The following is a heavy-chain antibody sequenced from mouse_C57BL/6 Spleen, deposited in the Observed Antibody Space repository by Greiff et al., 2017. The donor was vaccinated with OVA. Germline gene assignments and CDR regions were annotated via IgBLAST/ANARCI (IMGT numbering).Heavy chain of an antibody. CDR2: INPNYGTT. CDR1: GYSFTDYN. J-gene: IGHJ4*01. Sequence: VQLKESGPELVKPGASVKISCKASGYSFTDYNMHWVTQSNGKSLEWIGVINPNYGTTSYNQKFKGKATLPVAQSSSTAYMPLNSLTSEDSAVYCCARSGDYAMDDWGQGTSVTVSS. V-gene: IGHV1-39*01. CDR3: ARSGDYAMDD.